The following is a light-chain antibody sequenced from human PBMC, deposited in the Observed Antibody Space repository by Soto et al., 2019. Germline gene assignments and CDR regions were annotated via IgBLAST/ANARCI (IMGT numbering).Light chain of an antibody. CDR2: GNS. CDR3: QSYDSSLSGVV. J-gene: IGLJ2*01. CDR1: SSNIGAGYD. Sequence: QSALTQPPSVSGAPGQRVTISCTGSSSNIGAGYDVHWYQQLPGTAPKLLIYGNSNRPSGVPDRFSGSKSGTSASLAITGLQAEDGADYYCQSYDSSLSGVVFGGGTQLTVL. V-gene: IGLV1-40*01.